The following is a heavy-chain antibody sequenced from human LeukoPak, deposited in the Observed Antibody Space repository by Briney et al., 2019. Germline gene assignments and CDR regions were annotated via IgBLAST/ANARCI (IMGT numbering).Heavy chain of an antibody. J-gene: IGHJ4*02. Sequence: SETLSLTCTVSGGSISSYYWSWIRQPPGKGLEWIGYIYYSGSTNYNPSLKSRVTISVGTSKNQFSLKLSSVTAADTAVYYCARIPYNWNDGYYFDHWGQGTLVTVSS. V-gene: IGHV4-59*01. CDR1: GGSISSYY. CDR2: IYYSGST. CDR3: ARIPYNWNDGYYFDH. D-gene: IGHD1-1*01.